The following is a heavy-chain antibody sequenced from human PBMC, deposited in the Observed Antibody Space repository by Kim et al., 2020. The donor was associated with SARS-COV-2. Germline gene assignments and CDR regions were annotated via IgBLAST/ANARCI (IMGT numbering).Heavy chain of an antibody. CDR2: IYYSGRT. CDR1: GGSISNGDFY. J-gene: IGHJ6*02. Sequence: SETLSLTCTVSGGSISNGDFYWSWIRQLPGKGLEWIGHIYYSGRTYFNPSLQSRVTMSVDTSENHFSLKLNSVTAADTAVYYCARIDWGSGWSQTPLGLAVWGQGATVTVSS. D-gene: IGHD6-13*01. CDR3: ARIDWGSGWSQTPLGLAV. V-gene: IGHV4-31*03.